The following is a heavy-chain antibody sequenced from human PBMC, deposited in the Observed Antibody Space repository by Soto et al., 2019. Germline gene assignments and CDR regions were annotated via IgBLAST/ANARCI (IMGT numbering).Heavy chain of an antibody. J-gene: IGHJ2*01. V-gene: IGHV3-48*01. CDR2: ISSSSSSI. Sequence: EVQLVESGGGLVQPGGPLRLSCAASGFTFNTYSMNWVRKAPGKGLEWLSYISSSSSSIYYADSVKGRFTISRDNAKNSLYLQMNSLRAEDTAKYYCARVMSISWYFDLWGRGTLVTVSS. CDR3: ARVMSISWYFDL. D-gene: IGHD5-12*01. CDR1: GFTFNTYS.